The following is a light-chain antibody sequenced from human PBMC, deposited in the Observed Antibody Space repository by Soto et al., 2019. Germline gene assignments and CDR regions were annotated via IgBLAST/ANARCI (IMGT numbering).Light chain of an antibody. V-gene: IGLV2-11*01. Sequence: QSALTQPRSVSGPPGQSVAISCAGTSSDVGGYNYVSWYQQHPGKAPKLMIYDVTKRPSGVPDRFSGSKSGNTASLTISGLQAEDEADYYCNSYAGSYTLYVFGTGTKVTVL. CDR1: SSDVGGYNY. CDR2: DVT. CDR3: NSYAGSYTLYV. J-gene: IGLJ1*01.